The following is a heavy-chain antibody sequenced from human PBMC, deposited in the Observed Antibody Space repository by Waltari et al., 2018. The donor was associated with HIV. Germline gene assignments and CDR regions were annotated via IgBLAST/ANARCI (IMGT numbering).Heavy chain of an antibody. V-gene: IGHV1-8*01. D-gene: IGHD3-10*01. J-gene: IGHJ4*02. Sequence: QVQVVQSGAAVKKPGASVKVSCKTSGYTFTKYDINWVRQATGQGLEWLGWMNPNSGNTGYAQNVQGRITMTRKTSIDTAYMELRGLTSDDTAVYYCATQRDSGSYYLDHWGQGTLVTVSP. CDR2: MNPNSGNT. CDR1: GYTFTKYD. CDR3: ATQRDSGSYYLDH.